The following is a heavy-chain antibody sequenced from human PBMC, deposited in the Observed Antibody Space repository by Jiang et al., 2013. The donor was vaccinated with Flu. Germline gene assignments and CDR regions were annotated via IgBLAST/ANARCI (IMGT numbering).Heavy chain of an antibody. D-gene: IGHD5-12*01. CDR2: INPNSGGT. Sequence: SGAEVKKPGASVKVSCKASGYTFTGYYMHWVRQAPGQGLEWMGWINPNSGGTNYAQKFQGWVTMTRDTSISTAYMELSRLRSDDTAVYYCARAQDRYSGYDFDYWGQGTLVTVSS. V-gene: IGHV1-2*04. CDR3: ARAQDRYSGYDFDY. CDR1: GYTFTGYY. J-gene: IGHJ4*02.